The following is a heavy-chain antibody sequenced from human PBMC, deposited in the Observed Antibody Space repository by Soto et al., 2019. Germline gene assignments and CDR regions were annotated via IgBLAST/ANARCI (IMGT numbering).Heavy chain of an antibody. V-gene: IGHV4-34*01. Sequence: SETLSLTCAVYGGSFSGYYWSWIRQPPGKGLEWIGEINHSGSTNYNPSLKSRVTISVDTSKNQFSLKLSSVTAADTAVYYCAREAYSSPSYYGMDVWGQGTTVTVSS. CDR2: INHSGST. CDR3: AREAYSSPSYYGMDV. J-gene: IGHJ6*02. D-gene: IGHD6-6*01. CDR1: GGSFSGYY.